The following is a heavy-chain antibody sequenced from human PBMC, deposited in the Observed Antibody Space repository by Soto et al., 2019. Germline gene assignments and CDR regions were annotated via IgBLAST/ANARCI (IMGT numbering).Heavy chain of an antibody. D-gene: IGHD3-22*01. V-gene: IGHV3-48*03. CDR1: GFTFSSYE. CDR3: ARGGADSSGYYYHPLDY. Sequence: VGSLRLSCAASGFTFSSYEMNWVRQAPGKGLEWVSYISHSGNTIYYADSVEGRFTISRDNAKNSLYLQMNSLRAEDTAVYYCARGGADSSGYYYHPLDYWGQGTLVTVSS. CDR2: ISHSGNTI. J-gene: IGHJ4*02.